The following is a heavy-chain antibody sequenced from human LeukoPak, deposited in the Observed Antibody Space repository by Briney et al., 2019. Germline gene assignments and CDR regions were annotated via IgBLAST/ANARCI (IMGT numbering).Heavy chain of an antibody. CDR2: ISGSDGII. V-gene: IGHV3-23*01. D-gene: IGHD3-22*01. CDR3: ARALPITMIVVVYPGGMDV. J-gene: IGHJ6*02. CDR1: GFTFSSYA. Sequence: GGSLRLSCAVSGFTFSSYAMSWVRQAPGKGLEWVSAISGSDGIIYYADSVKGRFTISRDNSKNSLYLQMNSLRAEDTALYYCARALPITMIVVVYPGGMDVWGQGTTVTVSS.